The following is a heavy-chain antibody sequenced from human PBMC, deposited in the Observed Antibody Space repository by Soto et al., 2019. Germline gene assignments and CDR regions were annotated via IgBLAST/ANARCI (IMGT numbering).Heavy chain of an antibody. Sequence: EVQLVESGGGLVQPGRSLRRSCAAFGFTFEDSAMHWIRQTPGKGLEWVAGINGNSGSVGYADSVKGRFTSSRDNANNSLFLQMESLRAEDTALYYCAKGRGALAVVSNWFDPWGQGNLVTVSS. D-gene: IGHD6-19*01. V-gene: IGHV3-9*01. J-gene: IGHJ5*02. CDR2: INGNSGSV. CDR3: AKGRGALAVVSNWFDP. CDR1: GFTFEDSA.